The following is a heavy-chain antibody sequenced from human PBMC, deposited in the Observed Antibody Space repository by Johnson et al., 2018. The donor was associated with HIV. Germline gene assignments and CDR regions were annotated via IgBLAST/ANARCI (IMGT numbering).Heavy chain of an antibody. D-gene: IGHD1-26*01. J-gene: IGHJ3*02. CDR3: AKDRPRVGATAPSGGMDFDI. CDR2: ISYDGSNK. V-gene: IGHV3-30*18. Sequence: QVQLVESGGGVVQPGRSLRLSCAASGFIFSSYVMYWVRQAPGKGLEWVAVISYDGSNKYYADSVKGRFTISRDNSKNTLYLQMNSLSAEDTAVYYCAKDRPRVGATAPSGGMDFDIWGQGTMVTVSS. CDR1: GFIFSSYV.